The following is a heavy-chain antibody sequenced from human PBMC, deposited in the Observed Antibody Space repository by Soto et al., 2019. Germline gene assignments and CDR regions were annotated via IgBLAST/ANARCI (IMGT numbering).Heavy chain of an antibody. D-gene: IGHD3-22*01. Sequence: QVRLEQSGPEVKKTGASVKVSCKASGYTFTSYGISWVRQAPGQGLEWMGWINIYSGDANYAQSFQDRVTMTRDTSTNTVYMEMRTLRSDDTAVYYCAWALYYYDNSGLAYWGQGTLVTVSS. CDR1: GYTFTSYG. V-gene: IGHV1-18*01. CDR3: AWALYYYDNSGLAY. CDR2: INIYSGDA. J-gene: IGHJ4*02.